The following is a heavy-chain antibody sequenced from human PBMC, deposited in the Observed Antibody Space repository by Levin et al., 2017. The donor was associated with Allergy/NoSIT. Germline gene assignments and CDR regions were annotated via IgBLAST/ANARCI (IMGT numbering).Heavy chain of an antibody. CDR2: IWYDGSNK. CDR1: GFTFSSYG. J-gene: IGHJ6*03. Sequence: GGSLRLSCAASGFTFSSYGMHWVRQAPGKGLEWVAVIWYDGSNKYYADSVKGRFTISRDNSKNTLYLQMNSLRAEDTAVYYCARERQLLADYYMDVWGKGTTVTVSS. D-gene: IGHD2-2*01. CDR3: ARERQLLADYYMDV. V-gene: IGHV3-33*01.